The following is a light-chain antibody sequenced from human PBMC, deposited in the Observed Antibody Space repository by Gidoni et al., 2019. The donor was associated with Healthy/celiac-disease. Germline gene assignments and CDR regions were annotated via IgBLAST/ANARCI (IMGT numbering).Light chain of an antibody. V-gene: IGKV3-11*01. CDR2: DAS. CDR3: QQRSNWHPYT. Sequence: EILFTQSPATLSLSPGERATLSCRASQSVSSYLAWYQQKPGQAPRLLIYDASNRATGIPARFSGSGSGTDFTLTISRLETEDFAVYYCQQRSNWHPYTFGQGTKLEIK. J-gene: IGKJ2*01. CDR1: QSVSSY.